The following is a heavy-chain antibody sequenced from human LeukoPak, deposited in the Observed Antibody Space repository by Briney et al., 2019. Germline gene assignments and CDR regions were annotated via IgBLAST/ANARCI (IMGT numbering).Heavy chain of an antibody. CDR2: IYYSGST. D-gene: IGHD4-17*01. J-gene: IGHJ4*02. V-gene: IGHV4-30-4*01. Sequence: SETLSLTCTVSGGSISSGDYYWSWIRQPPGTGLEWIGYIYYSGSTYYNPPLKSRLTISVDTSKNQFSLKLSSVTAADTALYYCARSDYGDAYYFDYWGQGTLVTVSS. CDR3: ARSDYGDAYYFDY. CDR1: GGSISSGDYY.